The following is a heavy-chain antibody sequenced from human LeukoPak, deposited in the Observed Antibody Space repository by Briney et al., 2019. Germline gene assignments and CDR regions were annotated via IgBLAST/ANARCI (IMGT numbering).Heavy chain of an antibody. Sequence: GGSLRLSCAASGFTFSNYWMHWVRQAPGKGLVWVSRINSGGSNTIYADSVKGRFTISRDNAKNTLYLQMNCLRAEDTAVYYCARDGGDSYYYESGAFDIWGQGTMVTVSS. CDR2: INSGGSNT. CDR3: ARDGGDSYYYESGAFDI. CDR1: GFTFSNYW. V-gene: IGHV3-74*01. J-gene: IGHJ3*02. D-gene: IGHD3-22*01.